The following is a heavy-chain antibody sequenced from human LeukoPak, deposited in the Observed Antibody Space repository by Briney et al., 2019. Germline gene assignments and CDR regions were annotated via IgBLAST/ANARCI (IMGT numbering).Heavy chain of an antibody. D-gene: IGHD3-22*01. J-gene: IGHJ4*02. Sequence: PGGSLRLSFAASGFTFSSYAMSWVRQAPGKGLEWVSTLSGSGGNTYYADSVKGRVTISRDNSKNTLYLQMNSLRAEDTAVYHCAKGSYYYDSADYFNYWGQGTLVTVSS. V-gene: IGHV3-23*01. CDR1: GFTFSSYA. CDR2: LSGSGGNT. CDR3: AKGSYYYDSADYFNY.